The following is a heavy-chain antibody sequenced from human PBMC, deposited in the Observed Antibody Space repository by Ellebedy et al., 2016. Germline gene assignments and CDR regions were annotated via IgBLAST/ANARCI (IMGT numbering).Heavy chain of an antibody. D-gene: IGHD6-19*01. J-gene: IGHJ6*02. Sequence: ASVKVSXXASGYTFTTSGISWVRQAPGQGLEWMGWISTYNGNTNYAQKFQGRVTMTEDTSTDTAYMELSSLRSEDTAVYYCASRWLVAPNYYYYGMDVWGQGTLVTVSS. CDR2: ISTYNGNT. CDR1: GYTFTTSG. V-gene: IGHV1-18*01. CDR3: ASRWLVAPNYYYYGMDV.